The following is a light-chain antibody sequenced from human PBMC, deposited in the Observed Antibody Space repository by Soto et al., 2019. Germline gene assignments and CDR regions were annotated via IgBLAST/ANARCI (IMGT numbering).Light chain of an antibody. V-gene: IGKV3-20*01. CDR2: GAS. CDR3: LQYGSSPPKYP. CDR1: QSVSSSY. Sequence: EIVWTQSPGTLSLSPGERATLSCRASQSVSSSYLAWYQQKPGKSPRLLIYGASSRATGIAAMFSGSGSGTDFTLTISRLEHDDFAGYLCLQYGSSPPKYPFAQRTRLRIK. J-gene: IGKJ2*01.